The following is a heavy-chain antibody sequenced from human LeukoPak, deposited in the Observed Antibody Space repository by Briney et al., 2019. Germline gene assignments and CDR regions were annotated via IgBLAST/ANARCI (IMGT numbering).Heavy chain of an antibody. D-gene: IGHD6-19*01. Sequence: ASVKVSCKASGYTFTSYGISWVRQAPGQGLEWMGWISAYNGNTNYAQELQGRVTMTTDTSTSTAYMELRSLRSDDTAVYYCARDSSGWFEYHYGMDVWGQGTTVTVSS. J-gene: IGHJ6*02. CDR2: ISAYNGNT. V-gene: IGHV1-18*01. CDR3: ARDSSGWFEYHYGMDV. CDR1: GYTFTSYG.